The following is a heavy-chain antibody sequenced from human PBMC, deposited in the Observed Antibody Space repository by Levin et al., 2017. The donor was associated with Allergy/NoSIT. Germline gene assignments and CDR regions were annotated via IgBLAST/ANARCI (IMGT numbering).Heavy chain of an antibody. Sequence: ASVKVSCAASGFTFSTYSMHWVRQAPGKGLDYVSAINGNGDGTFYADSVKGRFTISRDNSKNTLYLQMGRLRVEDMAVYYCARVGTAYDHWGQGILVTVSS. V-gene: IGHV3-64*02. CDR2: INGNGDGT. CDR3: ARVGTAYDH. D-gene: IGHD1-1*01. CDR1: GFTFSTYS. J-gene: IGHJ5*02.